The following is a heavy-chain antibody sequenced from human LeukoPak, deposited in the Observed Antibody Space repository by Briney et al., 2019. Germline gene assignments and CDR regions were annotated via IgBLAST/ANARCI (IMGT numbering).Heavy chain of an antibody. CDR3: AVLWFGKLLSPFDY. CDR1: GYTFTGYY. J-gene: IGHJ4*02. V-gene: IGHV1-2*02. CDR2: INPNSGGT. Sequence: ASVKVSCKASGYTFTGYYMHWVRQAPGQGLEWIGWINPNSGGTNYAQKFEGRVTMTRDTSISTAYMELSRLRSDDTAVYYCAVLWFGKLLSPFDYWGQGTLVTVSS. D-gene: IGHD3-10*01.